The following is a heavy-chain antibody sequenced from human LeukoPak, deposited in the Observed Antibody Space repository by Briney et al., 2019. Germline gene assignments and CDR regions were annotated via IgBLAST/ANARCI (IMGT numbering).Heavy chain of an antibody. CDR1: GFTFSSYD. CDR2: IGTAGDT. V-gene: IGHV3-13*01. CDR3: ARVGLRHAFDI. J-gene: IGHJ3*02. Sequence: GGSLRLSCAASGFTFSSYDMHWVRQATGKGLEWVSAIGTAGDTYYPGSVKGRFTISRENAKNSLYLQMNSLRAGDTAVYYCARVGLRHAFDIWGQGTMVTVSS. D-gene: IGHD4-17*01.